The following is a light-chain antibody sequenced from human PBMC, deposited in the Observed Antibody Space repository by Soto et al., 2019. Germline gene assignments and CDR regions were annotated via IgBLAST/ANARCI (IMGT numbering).Light chain of an antibody. CDR2: RNN. CDR3: AAWDDSLSGVV. V-gene: IGLV1-47*01. J-gene: IGLJ2*01. CDR1: SSNIGSNY. Sequence: QSVLTQPPSASGTPGQRVTISCSGSSSNIGSNYVVWYQHLPGTAPKLLIHRNNQRPSGVPDRFSGSKSGTSASPAISGLRSEDETDYYCAAWDDSLSGVVFGGGTKLTVL.